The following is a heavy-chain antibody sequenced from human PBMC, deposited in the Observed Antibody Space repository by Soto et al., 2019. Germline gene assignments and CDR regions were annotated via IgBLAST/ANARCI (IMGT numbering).Heavy chain of an antibody. J-gene: IGHJ4*02. CDR1: GYTFIDYY. CDR2: ISPRSGGT. D-gene: IGHD3-9*01. V-gene: IGHV1-2*02. CDR3: ARPPGYISDWYYFDL. Sequence: GASVKVSCKASGYTFIDYYMHWVRQAPGLGFEWMGRISPRSGGTNYAQKFQGRVTMTWDTSLNTAYMELSSLISEDTAVYYCARPPGYISDWYYFDLWGQGTLVTVSS.